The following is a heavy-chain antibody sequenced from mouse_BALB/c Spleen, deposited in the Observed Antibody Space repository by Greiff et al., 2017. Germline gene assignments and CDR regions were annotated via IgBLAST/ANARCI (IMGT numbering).Heavy chain of an antibody. D-gene: IGHD3-3*01. CDR1: GYTFTSYW. V-gene: IGHV1-5*01. CDR3: TRRRGPPTGYFDV. Sequence: EVKLQQSGTVLARPGASVKMSCKASGYTFTSYWMHWVKQRPGQGLEWIGAIYPGNSDTSYNQKFKGKAKLTAVTSTSTAYMELSSLTNEDSAVYYCTRRRGPPTGYFDVWGAGTTVTVSS. CDR2: IYPGNSDT. J-gene: IGHJ1*01.